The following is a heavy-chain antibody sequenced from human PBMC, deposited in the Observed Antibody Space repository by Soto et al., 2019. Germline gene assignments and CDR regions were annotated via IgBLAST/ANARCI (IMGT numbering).Heavy chain of an antibody. CDR1: GGSISSYY. V-gene: IGHV4-59*01. Sequence: LSLTCTVSGGSISSYYWSWIRQPPGKGLEWIGYIYYSGSTNYNPSLKSRVTISVDTSKNQFSLKLSSVTAADTAVYYCARGSSGWYLFDYWGQGPLVTVSS. J-gene: IGHJ4*02. D-gene: IGHD6-19*01. CDR3: ARGSSGWYLFDY. CDR2: IYYSGST.